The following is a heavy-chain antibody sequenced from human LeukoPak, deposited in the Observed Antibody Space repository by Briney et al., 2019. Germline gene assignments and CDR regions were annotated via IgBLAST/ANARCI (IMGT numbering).Heavy chain of an antibody. CDR3: ARLRDWFDP. CDR2: IYYSGST. CDR1: GGSISNDY. J-gene: IGHJ5*02. Sequence: SGTLSLTCTVSGGSISNDYWRWFRQPPGKGLEWIGYIYYSGSTNYNPSLKSRVTMSVDTSKNQFSLKLSSVTAADTAVYYCARLRDWFDPWGQGTLVTVSS. V-gene: IGHV4-59*01.